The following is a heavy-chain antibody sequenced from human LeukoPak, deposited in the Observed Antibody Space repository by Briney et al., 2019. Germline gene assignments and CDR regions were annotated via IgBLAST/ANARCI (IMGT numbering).Heavy chain of an antibody. CDR2: TYFRSKWYN. J-gene: IGHJ4*02. V-gene: IGHV6-1*01. CDR1: GDSVSTNSGA. Sequence: SQTLSLTCAISGDSVSTNSGAWNWIRQSPSRGLEWLGRTYFRSKWYNDYAVSVTSRITINPDTSKNQCSLQLNSVTPEDTAVYYCAREGLLGGYSYGPFYYWGQGTLVTVSS. CDR3: AREGLLGGYSYGPFYY. D-gene: IGHD5-18*01.